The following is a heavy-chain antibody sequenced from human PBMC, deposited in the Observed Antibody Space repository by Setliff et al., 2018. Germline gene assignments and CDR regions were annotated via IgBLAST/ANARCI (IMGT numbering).Heavy chain of an antibody. D-gene: IGHD3-22*01. CDR1: GGSISSSSYY. CDR3: ARLGSARYDSSGYYPDNWCDP. V-gene: IGHV4-39*01. Sequence: SETLSLTCTVSGGSISSSSYYWGWIRQPPGKGLEWIGSIYYSGSTYYNPSLKSRVTISVDTSKNQFSLKLSSVTAADTAVYYCARLGSARYDSSGYYPDNWCDPWGQGTLVTVS. J-gene: IGHJ5*02. CDR2: IYYSGST.